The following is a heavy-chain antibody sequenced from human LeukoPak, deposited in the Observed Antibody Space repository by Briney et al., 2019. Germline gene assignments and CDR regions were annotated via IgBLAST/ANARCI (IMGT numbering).Heavy chain of an antibody. J-gene: IGHJ5*02. CDR2: ISDSGGST. D-gene: IGHD5-24*01. V-gene: IGHV3-23*01. CDR1: GFTFSSSA. CDR3: AKDPRRSDP. Sequence: PGESLRLSCAASGFTFSSSAMSWVRQAPGKGLEWVSGISDSGGSTYYADSVKGRFTISRDNSKNTLYLQMNSLRAEDAAIYYCAKDPRRSDPWGQGTLVTVSS.